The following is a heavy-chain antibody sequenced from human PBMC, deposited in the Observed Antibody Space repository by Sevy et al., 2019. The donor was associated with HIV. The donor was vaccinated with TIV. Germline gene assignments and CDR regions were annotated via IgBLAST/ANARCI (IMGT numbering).Heavy chain of an antibody. D-gene: IGHD1-1*01. J-gene: IGHJ6*02. CDR1: GFNFSTYS. V-gene: IGHV3-48*01. CDR3: AREAPLLEMDV. Sequence: GGSLRLSCAASGFNFSTYSMNWVRQAPGKGLEWVSYISSSSITIYYADSVKGRFTFSRDNAKNSLYLQMNSLRAEDMAVYYCAREAPLLEMDVWGQGTTVTVSS. CDR2: ISSSSITI.